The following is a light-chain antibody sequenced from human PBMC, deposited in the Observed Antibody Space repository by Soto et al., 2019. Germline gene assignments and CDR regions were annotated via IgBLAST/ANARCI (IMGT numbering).Light chain of an antibody. CDR2: GAS. J-gene: IGKJ4*01. Sequence: EIVLTQSPGTLSLSQGERATLSCRASQGVGRFLAWYQQKPGQAPRLLIYGASDRATGTPDRFSGSGSGTDFTLTISRLEPEDFAVYHCQQHDSSPLTFGGGSKVDIK. V-gene: IGKV3-20*01. CDR1: QGVGRF. CDR3: QQHDSSPLT.